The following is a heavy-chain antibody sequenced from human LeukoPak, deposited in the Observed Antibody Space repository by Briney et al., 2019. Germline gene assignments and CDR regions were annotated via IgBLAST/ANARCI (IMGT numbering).Heavy chain of an antibody. D-gene: IGHD3-10*01. CDR3: ARVRGRTIYYYGSGSEVFDY. V-gene: IGHV4-34*01. Sequence: SETLSLTCAVYGRSFSGYYWSWIRQPPGKGLEWIGEINHSGSTNYNPSLKSRVTISVDTSKNQFSLKLSSVTAADTAVYYCARVRGRTIYYYGSGSEVFDYWGQGNLVTVSS. CDR2: INHSGST. J-gene: IGHJ4*02. CDR1: GRSFSGYY.